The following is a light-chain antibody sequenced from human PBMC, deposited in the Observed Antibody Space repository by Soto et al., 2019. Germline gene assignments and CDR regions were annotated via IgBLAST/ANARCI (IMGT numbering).Light chain of an antibody. CDR1: QSVSSY. CDR3: QQRRSWPLT. V-gene: IGKV3-11*01. CDR2: DAS. J-gene: IGKJ4*01. Sequence: EIVLTQSPATLSLSPGERATLSCRASQSVSSYLAWYQQKPGQAPRLLIFDASNRATGIPARFSGSGSGTDFTLTISSLEPEDCAVYFCQQRRSWPLTFGGGTKIEIK.